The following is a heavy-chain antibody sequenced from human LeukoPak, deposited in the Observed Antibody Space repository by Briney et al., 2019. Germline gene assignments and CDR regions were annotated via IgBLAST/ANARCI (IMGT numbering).Heavy chain of an antibody. J-gene: IGHJ6*02. CDR2: IWYDGSNK. CDR3: ARISTLYGAYYYYYYGMDV. Sequence: PGGSLRLSCAASGFTFSSYGMHWVRQAPGKGLEWVAVIWYDGSNKYYADSVKGRFTISRDNSKNTLYLQMNSLGAEDTAVYYCARISTLYGAYYYYYYGMDVWGQGTTVTVSS. V-gene: IGHV3-33*01. CDR1: GFTFSSYG. D-gene: IGHD2-2*02.